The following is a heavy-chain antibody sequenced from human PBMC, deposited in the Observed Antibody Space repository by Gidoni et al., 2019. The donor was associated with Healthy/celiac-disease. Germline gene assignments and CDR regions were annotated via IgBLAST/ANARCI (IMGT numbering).Heavy chain of an antibody. J-gene: IGHJ6*02. CDR3: ARGRDIVVVPGTFRSAPPSGMDV. D-gene: IGHD2-2*01. V-gene: IGHV1-18*04. CDR2: ISAYNGNT. Sequence: QVPLVQSGAEVKKPGASVKVSCQASGYTFTSYGLSWVRQAPGQGLEWMGWISAYNGNTNYAQKLQGRVTMTTDTSTSTAYMELRSLRSDDTAVYYCARGRDIVVVPGTFRSAPPSGMDVWGQGTTVTVSS. CDR1: GYTFTSYG.